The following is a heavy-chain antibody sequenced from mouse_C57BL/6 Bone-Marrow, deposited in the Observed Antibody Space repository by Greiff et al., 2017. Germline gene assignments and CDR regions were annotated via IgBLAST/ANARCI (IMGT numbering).Heavy chain of an antibody. V-gene: IGHV1-82*01. CDR3: ARPGYYAMDY. CDR2: IYPGDGDT. Sequence: VQLQQSGPELVKPGASVKISCKASGYAFSSSWMNWVKQRPGKGLEWIGRIYPGDGDTNYNGKFKGKATLTADKSSSTAYMQLSSLTSEDSAVDFCARPGYYAMDYWGQGTSVTVSS. D-gene: IGHD4-1*01. CDR1: GYAFSSSW. J-gene: IGHJ4*01.